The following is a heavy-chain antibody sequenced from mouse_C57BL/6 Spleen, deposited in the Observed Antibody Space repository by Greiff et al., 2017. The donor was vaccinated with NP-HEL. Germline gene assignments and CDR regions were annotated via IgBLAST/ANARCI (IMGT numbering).Heavy chain of an antibody. V-gene: IGHV1-55*01. J-gene: IGHJ2*01. CDR1: GYTFTSYW. D-gene: IGHD2-2*01. Sequence: VQLQQPGAELVKPGASVKMSCKASGYTFTSYWITWVKQRPGQGLEWIGDIYPGSGSTNYNEKFKSKATLTVDTSSSTAYMQLSSLTSEDSAVYYCARGLGGYDRVGYWGQGTTLTVSS. CDR2: IYPGSGST. CDR3: ARGLGGYDRVGY.